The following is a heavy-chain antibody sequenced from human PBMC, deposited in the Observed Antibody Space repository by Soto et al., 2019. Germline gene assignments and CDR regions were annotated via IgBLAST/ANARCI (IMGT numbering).Heavy chain of an antibody. CDR2: IIPILGIA. CDR3: AGATAIVVVVVAARPLVY. Sequence: QVQLVQSGAEVKKPGSSVKVSCKASGGTFSSYTISWVRQAPGQGLEWMGRIIPILGIANYAQKFQGRVKITADKSKSRAYMWLSSLRYEDTGVYYCAGATAIVVVVVAARPLVYWVEGTLVTVSS. J-gene: IGHJ4*02. D-gene: IGHD2-15*01. CDR1: GGTFSSYT. V-gene: IGHV1-69*02.